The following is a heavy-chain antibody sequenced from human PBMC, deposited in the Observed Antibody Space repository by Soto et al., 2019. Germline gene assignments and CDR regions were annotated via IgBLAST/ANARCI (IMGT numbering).Heavy chain of an antibody. Sequence: SETLSLTCTVSGGSISSGYYRSWIRQHPGKGLEWIGYIYYSGSTYYNPSFKSRVTISVDTSKNQFSLKLSSVTAADTAVYYCARAPGDYFDYWGQGTLVTVS. J-gene: IGHJ4*02. V-gene: IGHV4-31*02. CDR3: ARAPGDYFDY. CDR1: GGSISSGYY. CDR2: IYYSGST.